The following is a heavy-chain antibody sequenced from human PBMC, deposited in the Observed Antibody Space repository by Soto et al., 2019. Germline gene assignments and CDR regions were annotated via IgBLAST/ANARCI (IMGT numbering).Heavy chain of an antibody. D-gene: IGHD1-7*01. J-gene: IGHJ3*02. CDR2: IYHSGST. CDR1: SGSISSSNW. CDR3: ARKKLYNWNYGDAFDI. Sequence: QVQLQESGPGLVKPSGTLSLTCAVSSGSISSSNWWSWVRQPPGKVLEWIGEIYHSGSTNYNPSLKSRVTISVDKSKNQFSLQLGSVTAADTAVYYCARKKLYNWNYGDAFDIWGQGTMVTVSS. V-gene: IGHV4-4*02.